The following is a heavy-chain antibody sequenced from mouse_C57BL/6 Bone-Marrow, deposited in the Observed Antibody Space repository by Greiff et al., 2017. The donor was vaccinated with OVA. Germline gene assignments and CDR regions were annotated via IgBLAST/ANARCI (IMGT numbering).Heavy chain of an antibody. CDR1: GYTFTSYW. CDR3: ARKDYGSFDY. D-gene: IGHD2-2*01. CDR2: IDPSDSET. V-gene: IGHV1-52*01. J-gene: IGHJ2*01. Sequence: QVQLQQPGAELVRPGSSVKLSCKASGYTFTSYWMHWVKQRPIQGLEWIGNIDPSDSETHYNQKFKDKATLTVDKSSSTAYMQLSSLTSEDSAAYYCARKDYGSFDYWGQGTTLTVSS.